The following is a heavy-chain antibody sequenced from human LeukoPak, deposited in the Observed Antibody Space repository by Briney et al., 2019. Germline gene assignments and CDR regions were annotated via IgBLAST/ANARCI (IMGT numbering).Heavy chain of an antibody. J-gene: IGHJ4*02. D-gene: IGHD3-3*01. CDR1: GGSISSSSYY. CDR3: ARHGSLRERYYDFWSGYEPTDY. V-gene: IGHV4-39*01. Sequence: SETLSLTCTVSGGSISSSSYYWGWIRQPPGKGLEWIGSIYYSGSTYYNPSLKSRVTISVDTSKNQFSLKLSSVTAADTAAYYCARHGSLRERYYDFWSGYEPTDYWGQGTLVTVSS. CDR2: IYYSGST.